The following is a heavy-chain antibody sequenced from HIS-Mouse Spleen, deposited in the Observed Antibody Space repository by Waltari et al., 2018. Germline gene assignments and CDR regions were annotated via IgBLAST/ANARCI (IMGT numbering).Heavy chain of an antibody. CDR2: IYYRGST. CDR3: AREIPYSSSWYDWYFDL. V-gene: IGHV4-39*07. J-gene: IGHJ2*01. D-gene: IGHD6-13*01. CDR1: GGSISSSSYY. Sequence: QLQLQESGPGLVKPSETLSLTCTVSGGSISSSSYYWGWIRQPPGKGLEWIGSIYYRGSTSYNPSLKSRVTISVDTSKDPFSLTLSAVTGADTAVYYCAREIPYSSSWYDWYFDLWGRGTLVTVSS.